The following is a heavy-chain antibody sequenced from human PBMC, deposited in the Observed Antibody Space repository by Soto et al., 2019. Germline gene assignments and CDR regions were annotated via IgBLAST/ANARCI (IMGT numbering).Heavy chain of an antibody. D-gene: IGHD6-19*01. Sequence: EVQLVESGGGLVQPGGSLKLSCAASGFTFSGSTIHLVRQTSGKGLEWVGRIPSKTNTYATAYAASVKGRFTISRDDSKNTAYLQMNSLKTEDTAVYYCTRQHLDVPVASAIDYWGQGTLVTVSS. J-gene: IGHJ4*02. CDR3: TRQHLDVPVASAIDY. V-gene: IGHV3-73*02. CDR2: IPSKTNTYAT. CDR1: GFTFSGST.